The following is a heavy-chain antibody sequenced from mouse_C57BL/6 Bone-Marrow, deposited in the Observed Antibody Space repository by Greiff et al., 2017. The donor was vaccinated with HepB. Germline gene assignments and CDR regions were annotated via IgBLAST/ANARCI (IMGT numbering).Heavy chain of an antibody. Sequence: EVHLVESGGDLVKPGGSLKLSCAASGFTFSSYGMSWVRQTPDKRLEWVATISSGGSYTYYPDSVKGRFTISRDNAKNTLYLQMSSLKSEDTAMYYCARHGEVVALDYWGQGTTLTVSS. CDR2: ISSGGSYT. D-gene: IGHD1-1*01. J-gene: IGHJ2*01. V-gene: IGHV5-6*01. CDR1: GFTFSSYG. CDR3: ARHGEVVALDY.